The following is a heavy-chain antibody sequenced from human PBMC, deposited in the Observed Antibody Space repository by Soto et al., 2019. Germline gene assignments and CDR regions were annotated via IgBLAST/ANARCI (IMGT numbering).Heavy chain of an antibody. V-gene: IGHV4-61*01. CDR3: ARDSKAAGYHY. D-gene: IGHD5-18*01. J-gene: IGHJ4*02. CDR2: IYSSGST. CDR1: SGSVSSGTYY. Sequence: QVQLQESGPGLVKPSETLSLTCSVSSGSVSSGTYYWSWIGQPPGRGLEWIGHIYSSGSTNYNPPLKSRLTISVDTSKTQFSQILSSVTAADTAMYYCARDSKAAGYHYWGQGTLVTVSS.